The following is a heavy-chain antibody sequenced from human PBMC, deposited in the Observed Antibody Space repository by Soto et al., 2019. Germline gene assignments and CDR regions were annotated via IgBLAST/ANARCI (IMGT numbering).Heavy chain of an antibody. D-gene: IGHD6-19*01. CDR1: GYTFTSYD. J-gene: IGHJ4*02. Sequence: ASVKVSFKASGYTFTSYDINWVRQATGQGLEWMGWMNPNSGNTGYAQKFQGRVTMTRNTSISTAYMELSSLRSEDTAVYYCARGDIAVAGPDYWGQGTLVTVSS. CDR2: MNPNSGNT. CDR3: ARGDIAVAGPDY. V-gene: IGHV1-8*01.